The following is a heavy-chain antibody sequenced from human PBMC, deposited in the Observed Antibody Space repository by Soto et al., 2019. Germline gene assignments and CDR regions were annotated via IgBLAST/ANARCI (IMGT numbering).Heavy chain of an antibody. V-gene: IGHV3-30-3*01. J-gene: IGHJ4*02. D-gene: IGHD3-3*01. CDR1: GFTFSSYA. Sequence: QVQLVESGGGVVQPGRSLRLSCVASGFTFSSYAMHWVRQAPGKGLEWVAVISYDGSNKYYADSVKGRFTISRDNSKNTLYLQMNSLRAEDTAVYYCAREATYYDFWSGYYPYFDYWGQGTLVTVSS. CDR2: ISYDGSNK. CDR3: AREATYYDFWSGYYPYFDY.